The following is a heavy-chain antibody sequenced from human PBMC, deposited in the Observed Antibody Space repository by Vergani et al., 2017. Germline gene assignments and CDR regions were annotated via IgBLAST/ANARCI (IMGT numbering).Heavy chain of an antibody. D-gene: IGHD1-26*01. V-gene: IGHV3-23*01. CDR2: ISASGGST. J-gene: IGHJ4*02. CDR1: GFTFTSYG. Sequence: EVQLLESGGGLAQPGGSLRLSCAASGFTFTSYGISWVRQAPGKGLEWVSGISASGGSTYYTDSVKGRFIISRDISKNTLYLQMSSLRADDTAVYYCAKDRPRDWETPLFLFDYWGQGTLVAVSS. CDR3: AKDRPRDWETPLFLFDY.